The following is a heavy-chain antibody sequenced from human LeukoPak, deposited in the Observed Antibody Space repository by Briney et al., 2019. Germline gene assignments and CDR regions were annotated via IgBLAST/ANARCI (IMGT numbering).Heavy chain of an antibody. J-gene: IGHJ4*02. V-gene: IGHV3-23*01. CDR3: AKRPSVGYDSSVSDY. D-gene: IGHD3-22*01. Sequence: GGSLTLSCVASACTFTNYSISWVRQAAGGGLDGVSHISGSGGSTNYADSVKGRFTISRDNSKITLYMQMSSLRAEDTAVYYCAKRPSVGYDSSVSDYWGQGTLVTVSS. CDR2: ISGSGGST. CDR1: ACTFTNYS.